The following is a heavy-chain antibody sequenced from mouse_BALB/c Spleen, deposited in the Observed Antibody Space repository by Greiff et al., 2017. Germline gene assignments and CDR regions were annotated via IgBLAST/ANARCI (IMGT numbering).Heavy chain of an antibody. V-gene: IGHV3-6*02. Sequence: ESGPGLVKPSQSLSLTCSVTGYSITSGYYWNWIRQFPGNKLEWMGYISYDGSNNYNPSLKNRISITRDTSKNQFFLKLNSVTTEDTATYYCAREGYYDYDGPWFAYWGQGTLVTVSA. J-gene: IGHJ3*01. CDR3: AREGYYDYDGPWFAY. D-gene: IGHD2-4*01. CDR1: GYSITSGYY. CDR2: ISYDGSN.